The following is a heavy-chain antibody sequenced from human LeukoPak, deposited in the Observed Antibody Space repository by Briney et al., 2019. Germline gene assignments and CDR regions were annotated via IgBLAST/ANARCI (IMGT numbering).Heavy chain of an antibody. CDR2: MNLDGSEK. J-gene: IGHJ4*02. CDR1: GFTFSSYW. Sequence: GGSLRLSCAASGFTFSSYWMTWVRQAPGKGLEWVANMNLDGSEKYYVDSVKGRFIISRDNAKNSLFLQMNSLIAEDTAVYYCARDDGISCYSYWGQGTLVTVSS. V-gene: IGHV3-7*01. D-gene: IGHD3-10*01. CDR3: ARDDGISCYSY.